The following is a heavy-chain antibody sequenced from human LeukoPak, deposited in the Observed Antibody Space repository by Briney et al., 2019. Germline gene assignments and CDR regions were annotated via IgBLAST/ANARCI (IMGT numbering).Heavy chain of an antibody. Sequence: GGSLRLSCAGSGFTFSTYWMSWVRQAPGKGLEWVANIKEDGSEEYYVDSVKGRFAISRDNAKNSLYLQMNSLRAEDTAVYYCARGLAQYIYWGQGTLVTVSS. D-gene: IGHD3-9*01. CDR3: ARGLAQYIY. CDR2: IKEDGSEE. CDR1: GFTFSTYW. V-gene: IGHV3-7*01. J-gene: IGHJ4*02.